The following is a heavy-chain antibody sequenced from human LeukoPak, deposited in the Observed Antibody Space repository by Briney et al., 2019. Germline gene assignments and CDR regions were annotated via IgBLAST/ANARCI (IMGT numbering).Heavy chain of an antibody. CDR1: GGSISSYY. CDR3: ARTIYDTSGFYFDC. D-gene: IGHD3-22*01. V-gene: IGHV4-59*01. CDR2: IYYSGST. Sequence: PSETLSLTCTVSGGSISSYYWTWIRQPPGKGLEWIGYIYYSGSTNSNPSLKSRVTISVDTSKNQFSLKLNSVTAADTAVYYCARTIYDTSGFYFDCWGQGTLVTVSS. J-gene: IGHJ4*02.